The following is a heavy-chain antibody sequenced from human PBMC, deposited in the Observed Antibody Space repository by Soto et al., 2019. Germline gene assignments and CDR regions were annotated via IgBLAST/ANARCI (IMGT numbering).Heavy chain of an antibody. Sequence: EVQLVESGGAVVQPGGSLRLSCAASGFTFDDFSMHWVRQARGKGLEWVSLIGRDGIYTYYADSVKGRFTISRDNSKNSLYLQMNSLRTEDTAFYFCAKEKHDASWTAFDYWGQGTLVTVSS. CDR3: AKEKHDASWTAFDY. CDR2: IGRDGIYT. V-gene: IGHV3-43*01. D-gene: IGHD2-2*01. CDR1: GFTFDDFS. J-gene: IGHJ4*02.